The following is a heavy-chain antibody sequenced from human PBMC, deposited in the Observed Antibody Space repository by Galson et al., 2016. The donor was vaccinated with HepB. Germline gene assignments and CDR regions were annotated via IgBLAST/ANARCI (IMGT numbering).Heavy chain of an antibody. Sequence: SLRLSCAASGFTFSSNGMHWVRQAPGKGLEWVAFISYDGSNKYYPDSVKCRFTISRDNSKNTLYLQMNSLRAEDTSVYYWAREILWIQLHYGMDVWGNGTTVTVSS. D-gene: IGHD2-21*01. J-gene: IGHJ6*04. CDR3: AREILWIQLHYGMDV. V-gene: IGHV3-30*19. CDR2: ISYDGSNK. CDR1: GFTFSSNG.